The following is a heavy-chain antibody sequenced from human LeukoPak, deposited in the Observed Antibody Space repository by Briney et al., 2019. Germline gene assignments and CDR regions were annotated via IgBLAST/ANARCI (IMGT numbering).Heavy chain of an antibody. CDR1: GYSISSGYY. CDR3: ARDQEHFFDY. J-gene: IGHJ4*02. V-gene: IGHV4-38-2*02. CDR2: IYHSGST. Sequence: SETLSLTCTVSGYSISSGYYWGWIRQPPGKGLEWIGSIYHSGSTYYNPSLKSRVTISVDTSKNQFSLKLSSVTAADTAVYYCARDQEHFFDYWGQGTLVTVSS.